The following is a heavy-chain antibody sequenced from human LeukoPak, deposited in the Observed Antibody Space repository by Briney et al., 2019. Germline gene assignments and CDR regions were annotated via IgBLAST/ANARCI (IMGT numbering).Heavy chain of an antibody. J-gene: IGHJ5*02. CDR3: AKKGRRYYYGSEEGWFDP. CDR1: GGSISTSRYY. V-gene: IGHV4-39*07. D-gene: IGHD3-10*01. CDR2: MHYSGST. Sequence: SETLSLTCTVSGGSISTSRYYWGWIRQPPGKGLEWIGSMHYSGSTYYNPSLKSRVTISVDTSKNQFSLKLSSVTAADTAVYYCAKKGRRYYYGSEEGWFDPWGQGTLVTVSS.